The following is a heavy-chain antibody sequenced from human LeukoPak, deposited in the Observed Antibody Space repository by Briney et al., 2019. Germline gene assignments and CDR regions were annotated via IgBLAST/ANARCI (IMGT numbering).Heavy chain of an antibody. CDR3: ARGSGGYDFWSGYYRPYNWFDP. J-gene: IGHJ5*02. CDR1: GGSFSGYY. Sequence: SETLSLTCAVSGGSFSGYYWTWIRRPPGKGLEWIGEINHSGSTNYNPSLKSRVTMSVDTSKNQFSLKLSSVTAADTAVYYCARGSGGYDFWSGYYRPYNWFDPWGQGTLVTVSS. D-gene: IGHD3-3*01. V-gene: IGHV4-34*01. CDR2: INHSGST.